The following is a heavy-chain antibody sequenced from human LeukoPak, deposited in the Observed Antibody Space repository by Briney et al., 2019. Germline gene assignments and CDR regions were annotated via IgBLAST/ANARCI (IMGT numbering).Heavy chain of an antibody. CDR3: ARGRSGAVTMVRGVIPKAWFDP. V-gene: IGHV4-38-2*01. Sequence: PSEALSLTCAVSGYSISSGYYWGWIRQPPGKGLEWIGRIYHSGSTYYNPSLKSRVTISLDTSKNQFSLKLSYLTAADTAVYYCARGRSGAVTMVRGVIPKAWFDPWRQGTLVTASS. CDR1: GYSISSGYY. J-gene: IGHJ5*02. D-gene: IGHD3-10*01. CDR2: IYHSGST.